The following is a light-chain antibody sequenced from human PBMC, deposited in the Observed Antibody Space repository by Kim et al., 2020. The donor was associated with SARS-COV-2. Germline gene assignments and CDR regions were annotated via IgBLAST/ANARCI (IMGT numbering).Light chain of an antibody. CDR3: AAWEDTLVGRV. V-gene: IGLV1-44*01. CDR1: SSNIGSNT. J-gene: IGLJ3*02. CDR2: RNN. Sequence: QAVVTQPPSASGTPGQRVAISCSGSSSNIGSNTVNWYQQLPGTAPKLLISRNNQRPSGVPDRFSASKSGTSASLAISDLQSEDEADYYCAAWEDTLVGRVFGGGTKVTVL.